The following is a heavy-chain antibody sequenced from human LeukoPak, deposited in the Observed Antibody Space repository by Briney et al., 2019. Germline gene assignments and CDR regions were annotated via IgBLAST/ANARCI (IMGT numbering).Heavy chain of an antibody. Sequence: LKVSCKASGYIFTRYGISWVRQAPGQGLEWMGWISAYNGNTNYAQKLQGRVTMTTDTSTSTAYMELRSLRSDDTAVYYCSRSVPAALMDVWGQGTTVTVSS. CDR3: SRSVPAALMDV. CDR1: GYIFTRYG. J-gene: IGHJ6*02. V-gene: IGHV1-18*01. CDR2: ISAYNGNT. D-gene: IGHD2-2*01.